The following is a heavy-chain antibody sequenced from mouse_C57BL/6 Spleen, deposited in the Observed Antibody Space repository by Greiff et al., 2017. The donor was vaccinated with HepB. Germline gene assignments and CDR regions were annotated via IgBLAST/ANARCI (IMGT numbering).Heavy chain of an antibody. J-gene: IGHJ2*01. CDR1: GFTFSSYA. CDR2: ISDGGSYT. Sequence: EVQLVESGGGLVKPGGSLKLSCAASGFTFSSYAMSWVRQTPEKRLEWVATISDGGSYTYYPDNVKGRFTISRDNAKNNLYLQMSHLKSEDTAMYYCAREVDALPYFDYWGQGTTLTVSS. D-gene: IGHD2-3*01. V-gene: IGHV5-4*01. CDR3: AREVDALPYFDY.